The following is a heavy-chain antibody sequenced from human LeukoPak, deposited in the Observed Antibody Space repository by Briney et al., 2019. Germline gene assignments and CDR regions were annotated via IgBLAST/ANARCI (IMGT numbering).Heavy chain of an antibody. CDR1: GFTFSSYA. D-gene: IGHD1-26*01. J-gene: IGHJ3*02. V-gene: IGHV3-23*01. Sequence: GGSLRLSCAASGFTFSSYAMSWVRQAPGKGLEWVSAISGSGGSTYYADSVKGRFTISRDNSKNTLYLQMNSLRAEDTAVYYCAKAYRGSYGGGVYDAFDIWGQGTMVTVSS. CDR3: AKAYRGSYGGGVYDAFDI. CDR2: ISGSGGST.